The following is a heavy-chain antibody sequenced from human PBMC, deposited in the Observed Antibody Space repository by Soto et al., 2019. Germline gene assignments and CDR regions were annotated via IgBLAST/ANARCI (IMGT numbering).Heavy chain of an antibody. D-gene: IGHD2-2*01. Sequence: AETLSLTCTVSGGSISSYYWSWIRQPAGKGLEWTLRIYASGSTNYKHSLKSRVTMSVDTSMKQFSLKLRSVTAADTAVYYCARDGCSSTSCRGPGANYHCYFGMHXWGEGTRVTVSX. V-gene: IGHV4-4*07. CDR3: ARDGCSSTSCRGPGANYHCYFGMHX. J-gene: IGHJ6*04. CDR2: IYASGST. CDR1: GGSISSYY.